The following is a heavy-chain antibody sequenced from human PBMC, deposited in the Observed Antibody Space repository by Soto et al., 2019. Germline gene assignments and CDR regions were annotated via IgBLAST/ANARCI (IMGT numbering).Heavy chain of an antibody. J-gene: IGHJ2*01. CDR3: ARDQGTGWYFDL. CDR2: IYYSGST. CDR1: GGSISSYY. V-gene: IGHV4-59*01. Sequence: SETLSLTCTVSGGSISSYYWSWIRQPPGKGLEWIGYIYYSGSTNYNPSLMSRVTLSVDTSKNQFSLKLSSVTAADTAVYYCARDQGTGWYFDLWGRGTLVTVSS. D-gene: IGHD1-1*01.